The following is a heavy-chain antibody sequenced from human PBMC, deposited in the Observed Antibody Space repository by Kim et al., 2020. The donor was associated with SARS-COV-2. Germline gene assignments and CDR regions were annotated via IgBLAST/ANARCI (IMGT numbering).Heavy chain of an antibody. D-gene: IGHD1-26*01. J-gene: IGHJ4*02. CDR3: AREARGSYYFPPFFDY. Sequence: ASVKVSCKASGYTFTSYGISWVRQAPGQGLEWMGWISAYNGNTNYAQKLQGRVTMTTDTSTSTAYMELRSLRSDDTAVYYCAREARGSYYFPPFFDYWGQGTLVTVSS. V-gene: IGHV1-18*01. CDR2: ISAYNGNT. CDR1: GYTFTSYG.